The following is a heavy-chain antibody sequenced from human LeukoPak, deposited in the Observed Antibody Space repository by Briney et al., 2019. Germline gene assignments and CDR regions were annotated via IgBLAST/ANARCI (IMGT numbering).Heavy chain of an antibody. CDR2: ISGSGGST. J-gene: IGHJ4*02. Sequence: GGPLRLSCAASGFTFSSYAMSWVRQAPGKGLEWVSDISGSGGSTNYADSVKGRFTISRDNSKNTLYLQMNSLRAEDTAVYYCAKDFFVVVPAAHHYFDYWGQGTLVTVSS. CDR1: GFTFSSYA. CDR3: AKDFFVVVPAAHHYFDY. V-gene: IGHV3-23*01. D-gene: IGHD2-2*01.